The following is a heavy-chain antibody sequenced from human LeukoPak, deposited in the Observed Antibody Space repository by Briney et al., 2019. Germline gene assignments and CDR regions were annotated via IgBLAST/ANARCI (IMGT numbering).Heavy chain of an antibody. CDR1: GGSFNAYC. CDR2: INRSGYT. D-gene: IGHD3-10*01. J-gene: IGHJ4*02. Sequence: SETLSLTCAVYGGSFNAYCWSWIRQPPGKGLEWVGEINRSGYTNYNPSLKSRLTITADTSKSQFSLKLSSVTAADTAVYYCASARGPFGYWGQGSLVTVSS. V-gene: IGHV4-34*01. CDR3: ASARGPFGY.